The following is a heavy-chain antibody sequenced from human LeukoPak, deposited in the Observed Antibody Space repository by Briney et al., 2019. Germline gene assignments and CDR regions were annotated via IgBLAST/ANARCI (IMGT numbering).Heavy chain of an antibody. Sequence: ASVKVSCKASGGTFSSYAISWVRQAPGQGLEWMGGIIPIFGTANYAQKFQGRVTITTDESTSTAYMELSSLRSEDTAVYYCAMGVILTDHSPVKYYYYYMDVWGKGTTVTVSS. J-gene: IGHJ6*03. V-gene: IGHV1-69*05. CDR1: GGTFSSYA. CDR3: AMGVILTDHSPVKYYYYYMDV. D-gene: IGHD3-9*01. CDR2: IIPIFGTA.